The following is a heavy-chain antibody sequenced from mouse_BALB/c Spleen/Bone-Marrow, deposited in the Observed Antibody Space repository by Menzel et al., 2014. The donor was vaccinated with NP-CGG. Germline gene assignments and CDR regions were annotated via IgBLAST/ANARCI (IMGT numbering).Heavy chain of an antibody. CDR3: ASGPWYFDV. V-gene: IGHV1S81*02. CDR2: INPTNGST. CDR1: GFTFTSYW. D-gene: IGHD3-1*01. J-gene: IGHJ1*01. Sequence: VQLQQSGAELVRPGVSVKLSCKASGFTFTSYWMHWIKQRPEQGLERIGEINPTNGSTNYNEKFKTKATLTVDKSSSTAYMQLSSLTSEDSAVYYCASGPWYFDVWGAGTTVTVSS.